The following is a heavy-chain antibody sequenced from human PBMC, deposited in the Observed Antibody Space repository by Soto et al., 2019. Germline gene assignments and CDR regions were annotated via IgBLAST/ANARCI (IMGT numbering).Heavy chain of an antibody. J-gene: IGHJ5*02. CDR2: IYHSGST. CDR1: GGSISTGGYS. Sequence: SETLSLTCTVSGGSISTGGYSWSWIRQPPGKGLEWIGYIYHSGSTYYNPSLKSRVTISVDRSKNQFSLKLSSVTAADTAVYYCARFLISYCGGDCYSSGDNWFDPWGQGTLVTAPQ. V-gene: IGHV4-30-2*01. D-gene: IGHD2-21*02. CDR3: ARFLISYCGGDCYSSGDNWFDP.